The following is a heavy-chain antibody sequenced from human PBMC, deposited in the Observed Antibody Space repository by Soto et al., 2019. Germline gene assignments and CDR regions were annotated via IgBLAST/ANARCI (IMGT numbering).Heavy chain of an antibody. Sequence: GSLRLSCPASGFTFSSYGMHWVRQAPGKGLEWVAFISYDGSNKYYADSVKGRFTISRDNSKNTLYLQMNSLRPEDTAVYYCAKDRCTNGVCYNDYWGQGTLVTVSS. CDR2: ISYDGSNK. CDR1: GFTFSSYG. J-gene: IGHJ4*02. V-gene: IGHV3-30*18. CDR3: AKDRCTNGVCYNDY. D-gene: IGHD2-8*01.